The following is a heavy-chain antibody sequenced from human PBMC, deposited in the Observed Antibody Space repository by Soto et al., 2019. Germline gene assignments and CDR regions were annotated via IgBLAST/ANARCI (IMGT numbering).Heavy chain of an antibody. CDR3: ARAVGELGEGLFFDY. CDR2: IYYSGST. Sequence: XGTLSPTCTVSGGSVSSGCYYWSWIRQPPGKGLEWIGYIYYSGSTNYNPSLKSRVTISVDTSKNHFSLKLSSVAAAETAVYYCARAVGELGEGLFFDYWGQGTLVTVSS. CDR1: GGSVSSGCYY. V-gene: IGHV4-61*01. D-gene: IGHD1-26*01. J-gene: IGHJ4*02.